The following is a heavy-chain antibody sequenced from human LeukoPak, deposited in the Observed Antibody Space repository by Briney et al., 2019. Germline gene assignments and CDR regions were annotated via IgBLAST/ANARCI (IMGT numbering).Heavy chain of an antibody. CDR1: GFTFSRHG. J-gene: IGHJ4*02. CDR2: IRNDGSNQ. Sequence: PGGSLRLSCAASGFTFSRHGMHWVRQAPSKGLDWVAFIRNDGSNQYYADSVRGRFTISRDNSRNTVYLQMGSLRAEDTSLYYCATITGSPDYWGQGSLVTVSS. V-gene: IGHV3-30*02. D-gene: IGHD1-20*01. CDR3: ATITGSPDY.